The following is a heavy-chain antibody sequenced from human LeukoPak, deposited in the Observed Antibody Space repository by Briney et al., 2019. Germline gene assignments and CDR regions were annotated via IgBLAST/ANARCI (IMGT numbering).Heavy chain of an antibody. J-gene: IGHJ4*02. V-gene: IGHV4-34*01. CDR1: GGSFSGYY. D-gene: IGHD6-13*01. Sequence: PSETLSLTCAVYGGSFSGYYWSWIRQPPGKGLEWIGEINHSGSTNYNPSLKSRVTISVDTSKNQFSLKLSSVTAADTAVYYCATAAAGARPDYWGQGTLVTVSS. CDR3: ATAAAGARPDY. CDR2: INHSGST.